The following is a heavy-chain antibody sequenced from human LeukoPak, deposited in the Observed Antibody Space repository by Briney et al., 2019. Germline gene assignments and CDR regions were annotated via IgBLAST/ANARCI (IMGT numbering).Heavy chain of an antibody. J-gene: IGHJ3*02. CDR1: GFTFTTYW. CDR3: AKIRPPAYDI. Sequence: GGSLRLSCAASGFTFTTYWMSWVRQFPGKGLEWVANIIQDGTEKYYVDSVKGRFTISRDNAKNSLYLQMNSLRAEDTAVYYCAKIRPPAYDIWGQGTMVTVSS. CDR2: IIQDGTEK. V-gene: IGHV3-7*03. D-gene: IGHD3-3*02.